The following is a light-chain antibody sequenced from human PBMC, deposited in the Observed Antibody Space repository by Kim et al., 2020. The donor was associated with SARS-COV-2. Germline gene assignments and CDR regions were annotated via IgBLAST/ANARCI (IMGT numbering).Light chain of an antibody. J-gene: IGLJ3*02. CDR3: ATWDNSLRAWV. CDR2: GDT. V-gene: IGLV1-47*01. CDR1: SSNIGNGF. Sequence: GQGVTISCSGSSSNIGNGFLSWYQHLPGSTPRLLMYGDTQRPSGVPDRFSGSKSGTSASLAINGLRSEDEADYYCATWDNSLRAWVFGGGTQLTVL.